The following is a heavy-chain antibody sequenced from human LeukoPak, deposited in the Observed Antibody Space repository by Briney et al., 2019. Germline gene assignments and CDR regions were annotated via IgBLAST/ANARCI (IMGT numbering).Heavy chain of an antibody. CDR1: GFTFSSYG. CDR2: ISYDGSNK. D-gene: IGHD2-21*02. V-gene: IGHV3-30*18. J-gene: IGHJ6*03. CDR3: AKDLWGGDCGGDCYTTSHYYYSMDV. Sequence: GGSLRLSCAASGFTFSSYGMHWVRQAPGKGLEWVAVISYDGSNKYYADSVKGRFTISRDNSKNTLYLQMNSLRAEDTAVYYCAKDLWGGDCGGDCYTTSHYYYSMDVWGKGTTVTISS.